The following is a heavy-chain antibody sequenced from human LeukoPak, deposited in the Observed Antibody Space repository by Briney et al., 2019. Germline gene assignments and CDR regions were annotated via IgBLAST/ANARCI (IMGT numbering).Heavy chain of an antibody. CDR2: INPNSGGT. D-gene: IGHD2-15*01. J-gene: IGHJ4*02. V-gene: IGHV1-2*02. CDR3: ARDELGYCSGGSCYAEYYFDY. CDR1: GCTFTGYY. Sequence: ASVKVSCKASGCTFTGYYMHWVRQAPGQGLEWMGWINPNSGGTNYAQKFQGRVTMTRDTSISTAYMELSRLGSDDTAVYYCARDELGYCSGGSCYAEYYFDYWGQGTLVTVSS.